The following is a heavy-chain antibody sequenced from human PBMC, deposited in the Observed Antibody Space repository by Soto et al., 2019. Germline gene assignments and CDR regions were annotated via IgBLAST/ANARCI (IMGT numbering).Heavy chain of an antibody. J-gene: IGHJ6*02. CDR3: ARDRVGGSSPNYYYYGMDV. V-gene: IGHV4-61*01. D-gene: IGHD1-26*01. Sequence: SETLSLTCTVSGGSVSSGSYYWSWIRQPPGKGLEWIGYIYYSGSTNYNPSLKSRVTISVDTSKNQFSLKLSSVTAADTAVYYCARDRVGGSSPNYYYYGMDVWGQGTTVTVSS. CDR2: IYYSGST. CDR1: GGSVSSGSYY.